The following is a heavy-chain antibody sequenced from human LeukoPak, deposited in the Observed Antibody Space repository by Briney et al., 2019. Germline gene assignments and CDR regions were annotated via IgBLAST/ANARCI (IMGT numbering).Heavy chain of an antibody. CDR2: IKEDGSQT. Sequence: GGSLRLSCVASGFTFSRSWMDWVRQAPGKGLEWVANIKEDGSQTYYVDSAKGRFTISRDNAKNSLYLQMDSLRVEDTAIYYCAQSLGYWGRGTLVTVSS. V-gene: IGHV3-7*01. CDR1: GFTFSRSW. J-gene: IGHJ4*02. CDR3: AQSLGY.